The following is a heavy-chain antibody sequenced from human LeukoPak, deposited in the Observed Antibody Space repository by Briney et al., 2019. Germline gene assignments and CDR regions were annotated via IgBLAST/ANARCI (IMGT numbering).Heavy chain of an antibody. CDR2: VSGGGSST. D-gene: IGHD6-13*01. V-gene: IGHV3-23*01. Sequence: GGSLRLSCVASGFTFSNYAMNWVRQAPGKGLEWVSGVSGGGSSTYYADSVKGRFTISRDNSKNMLYLQMNSLTTEDTALYYCAKGCGSNWFDYFDNWGQGTLVTVSS. CDR3: AKGCGSNWFDYFDN. CDR1: GFTFSNYA. J-gene: IGHJ4*02.